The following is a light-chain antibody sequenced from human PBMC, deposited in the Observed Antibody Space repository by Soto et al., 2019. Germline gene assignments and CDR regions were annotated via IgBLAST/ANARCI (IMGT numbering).Light chain of an antibody. CDR3: RHNNNRPPWT. J-gene: IGKJ1*01. CDR2: VAS. CDR1: QSVSSN. V-gene: IGKV3-15*01. Sequence: EIVMTQSPATLSVSPGERATFSCRASQSVSSNLAWYQQKPCQAPRLLIYVASIRATGIPARFSGSGSGTELTLTISTLLSEDFAIYYCRHNNNRPPWTFGQGTKVDIK.